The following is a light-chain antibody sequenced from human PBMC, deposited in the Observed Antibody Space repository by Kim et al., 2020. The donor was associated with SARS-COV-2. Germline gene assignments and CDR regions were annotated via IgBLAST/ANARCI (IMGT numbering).Light chain of an antibody. V-gene: IGLV1-40*01. J-gene: IGLJ3*02. CDR2: GNS. Sequence: ATSHRTGRSSKVGEGYDVHWYQQHPGTAPTLLIYGNSDRPSGVPDRFSGSKSGTSASLAITGLQAEAEADYYCQSYDSSLSGSGVFGGGTQLTVL. CDR3: QSYDSSLSGSGV. CDR1: SSKVGEGYD.